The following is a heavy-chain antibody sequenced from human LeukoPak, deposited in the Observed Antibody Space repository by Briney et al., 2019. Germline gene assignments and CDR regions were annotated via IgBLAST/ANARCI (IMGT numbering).Heavy chain of an antibody. J-gene: IGHJ4*02. CDR1: GFTLDDYG. CDR3: ATSAVGGPNDY. CDR2: INWNGGST. Sequence: PGGSLRLSCVASGFTLDDYGMSWVRQAPGKGLEWVSNINWNGGSTTYAGSVEGRFTISRDNAKNSLYLQMNSLRAEDTAVYYCATSAVGGPNDYWGQGTLVTVSS. D-gene: IGHD6-13*01. V-gene: IGHV3-20*04.